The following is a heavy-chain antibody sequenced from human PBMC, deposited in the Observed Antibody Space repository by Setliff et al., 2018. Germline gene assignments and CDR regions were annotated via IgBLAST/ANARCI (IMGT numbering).Heavy chain of an antibody. CDR3: ARGYDSGGWNY. CDR2: IHPADYDT. J-gene: IGHJ4*02. Sequence: PGESLQISCKVSGNGFTDLWIAWVRQTPGKGLEWMGIIHPADYDTRYSPSLQGQVTFSADRSISTAHLQWDSLKASDTAMYYCARGYDSGGWNYWGQGTLVTVSS. D-gene: IGHD3-22*01. V-gene: IGHV5-51*01. CDR1: GNGFTDLW.